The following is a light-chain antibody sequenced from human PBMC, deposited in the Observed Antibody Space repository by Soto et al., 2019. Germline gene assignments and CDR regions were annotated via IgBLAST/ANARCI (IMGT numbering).Light chain of an antibody. J-gene: IGKJ2*01. V-gene: IGKV3-20*01. Sequence: EVVLTQSPGTLSLSPGERATVSCRASQTVSNNYLAWYQKKPGQAPRLLIYGASTRATGIPDRFTGSGSGTDFTLTITRLEPEDFAVYYCQQYYSTPHTFGQGTKLEIK. CDR1: QTVSNNY. CDR2: GAS. CDR3: QQYYSTPHT.